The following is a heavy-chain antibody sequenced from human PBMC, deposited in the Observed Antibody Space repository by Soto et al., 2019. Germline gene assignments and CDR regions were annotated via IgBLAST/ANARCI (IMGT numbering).Heavy chain of an antibody. CDR2: ISYDGSNK. CDR1: GFTFSSYG. CDR3: AKVPRGAISRVVVPAAMDYYYMDV. V-gene: IGHV3-30*18. Sequence: GGSLRLSCAASGFTFSSYGMHWVRQAPGKGLEWVAVISYDGSNKYYADSVKGRFTISRDNSKNTLYLQMNSLRAEDTAVYYCAKVPRGAISRVVVPAAMDYYYMDVWGKGTTVTVSS. J-gene: IGHJ6*03. D-gene: IGHD2-2*01.